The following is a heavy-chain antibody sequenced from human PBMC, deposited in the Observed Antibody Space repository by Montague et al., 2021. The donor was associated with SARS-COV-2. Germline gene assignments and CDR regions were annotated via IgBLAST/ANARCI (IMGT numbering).Heavy chain of an antibody. CDR3: AHRRDIYDCWRGADTCHNDDPFNYFDP. V-gene: IGHV2-5*02. CDR2: IHWDDDK. J-gene: IGHJ5*02. D-gene: IGHD3-3*01. CDR1: GFSLSTTGVG. Sequence: PALVIPTQTLTLTCTFSGFSLSTTGVGVGWIRQPPGKALEWLALIHWDDDKRYSPSLKTRLAITKDTSKNQVVLTMTNMDPVDTATYYCAHRRDIYDCWRGADTCHNDDPFNYFDPWGRGTLVTVSS.